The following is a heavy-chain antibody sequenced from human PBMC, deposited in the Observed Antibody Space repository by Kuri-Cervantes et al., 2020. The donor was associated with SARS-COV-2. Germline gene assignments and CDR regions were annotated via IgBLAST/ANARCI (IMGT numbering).Heavy chain of an antibody. CDR1: GFTFSSFP. CDR3: ARDQYDFWSGYLRGIGDV. Sequence: GGSLRLSCTASGFTFSSFPMHWVRQAPGKGLEWVAVISYDGSNKYYADSVKGRFTISRDNSKNTLYLQMNSLRAEDTAVYYCARDQYDFWSGYLRGIGDVWGQGTTVTVSS. J-gene: IGHJ6*02. V-gene: IGHV3-30-3*01. D-gene: IGHD3-3*01. CDR2: ISYDGSNK.